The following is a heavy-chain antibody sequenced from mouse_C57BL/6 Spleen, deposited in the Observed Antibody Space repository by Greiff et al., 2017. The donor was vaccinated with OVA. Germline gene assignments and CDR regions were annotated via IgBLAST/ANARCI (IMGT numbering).Heavy chain of an antibody. Sequence: VQLQQSGPELVKPGASVKISCKASGYSFTCYYMTWVKQSPEKSLEWIGEINPSTGGTTYNQKFKAKATLTVDKSSSTAYMQLKSLTSEDSAVYYCARWLGDYWGQGTTLTVSS. J-gene: IGHJ2*01. CDR2: INPSTGGT. CDR3: ARWLGDY. CDR1: GYSFTCYY. V-gene: IGHV1-42*01. D-gene: IGHD2-2*01.